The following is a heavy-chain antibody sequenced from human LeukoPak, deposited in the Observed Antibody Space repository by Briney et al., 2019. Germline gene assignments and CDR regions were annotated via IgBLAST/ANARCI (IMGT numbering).Heavy chain of an antibody. Sequence: ASVKVSCKASGYTFTSYGISWVRQAPGQGLEWMGWISAYNGNTNYAQKLQGRVTMTTDTSTSTAYMELSSLRSEDTAVYYCARADFWSGQRDSYYFDYWGQGTLVTVSS. J-gene: IGHJ4*02. D-gene: IGHD3-3*01. CDR2: ISAYNGNT. CDR1: GYTFTSYG. CDR3: ARADFWSGQRDSYYFDY. V-gene: IGHV1-18*01.